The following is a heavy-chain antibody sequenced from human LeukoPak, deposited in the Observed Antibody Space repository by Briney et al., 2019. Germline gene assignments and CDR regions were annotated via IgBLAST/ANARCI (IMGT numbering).Heavy chain of an antibody. Sequence: SETLSLTCAVYGGSFSGYYWSWIRQPPGKGLEWIGEINHSGSTNYNPSLKSRVTISVDTSKNQFSLKLSSVTAADTAVYYCARVSGVQKRFDPWGQGTLVTVSS. J-gene: IGHJ5*02. CDR3: ARVSGVQKRFDP. CDR2: INHSGST. CDR1: GGSFSGYY. D-gene: IGHD3-10*01. V-gene: IGHV4-34*01.